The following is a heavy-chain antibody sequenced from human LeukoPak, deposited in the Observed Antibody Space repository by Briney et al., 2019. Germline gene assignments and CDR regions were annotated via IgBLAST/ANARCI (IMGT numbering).Heavy chain of an antibody. V-gene: IGHV6-1*01. CDR1: GDSVSSNNAA. J-gene: IGHJ5*02. D-gene: IGHD1-1*01. CDR2: TYYRSKWYN. Sequence: SQTLSLTCAISGDSVSSNNAARNWIRQSPSRGIEWLGRTYYRSKWYNDYAVSVKSRITINPDTSKNQFSLQLNSVTPEGAAVYYCARGGYHWNDVWFDPWGQGTLVTVSS. CDR3: ARGGYHWNDVWFDP.